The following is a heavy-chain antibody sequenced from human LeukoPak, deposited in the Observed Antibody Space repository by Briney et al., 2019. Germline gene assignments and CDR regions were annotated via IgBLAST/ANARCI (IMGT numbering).Heavy chain of an antibody. CDR2: IYYSGST. V-gene: IGHV4-39*07. D-gene: IGHD3-22*01. CDR1: GGSISSSSYY. CDR3: ARNEYYDSSGYGNDAFDI. Sequence: SETLSLTCTVSGGSISSSSYYWGWIRQPPGKGLEWIGSIYYSGSTYYNPSLKSRVTISVDTSKNQFSLKLSSVTAADTAVYYCARNEYYDSSGYGNDAFDIWGQGTMVTVSS. J-gene: IGHJ3*02.